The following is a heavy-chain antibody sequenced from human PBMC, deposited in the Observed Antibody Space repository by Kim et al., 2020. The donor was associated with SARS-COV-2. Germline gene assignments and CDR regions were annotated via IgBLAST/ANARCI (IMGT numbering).Heavy chain of an antibody. CDR1: GGSISSSSYY. D-gene: IGHD3-9*01. CDR3: ASSNLLRYFDWLSPGYFDY. J-gene: IGHJ4*02. Sequence: SETLSLTCTVSGGSISSSSYYWGWIRQPPGKGLEWIGSIYYSGSTYYNPSLKSRVTISVDTSKNQFSLKLSSVTAADTAVYYCASSNLLRYFDWLSPGYFDYWGQGTLVTVSS. V-gene: IGHV4-39*01. CDR2: IYYSGST.